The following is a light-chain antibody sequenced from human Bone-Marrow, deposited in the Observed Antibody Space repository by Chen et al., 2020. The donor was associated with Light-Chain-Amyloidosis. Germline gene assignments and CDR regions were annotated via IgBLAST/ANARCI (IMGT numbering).Light chain of an antibody. V-gene: IGLV3-21*02. CDR1: NIGSTS. CDR2: DGS. Sequence: SYVLTQPSTVSVAPGPKATIACGGNNIGSTSVHWYQQTPGQAPLLVVYDGSDRPSGIPERLSGSNSGNTATLTIRRVEAGDEADYYCQVWDRSSDRPVFGGGTKLTVL. J-gene: IGLJ3*02. CDR3: QVWDRSSDRPV.